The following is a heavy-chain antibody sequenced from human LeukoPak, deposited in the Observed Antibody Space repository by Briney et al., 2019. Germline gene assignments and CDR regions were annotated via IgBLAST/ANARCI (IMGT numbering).Heavy chain of an antibody. CDR3: ASLLDTLNYDFWSGYLDY. CDR2: IYYSGST. D-gene: IGHD3-3*01. CDR1: GGSISSYY. Sequence: SETLSLTCTVSGGSISSYYWSWIRQPPGKGLEWIGYIYYSGSTNYNPSLKSRVTISVDTSKNQFSLKLSSVTAADTAVYYCASLLDTLNYDFWSGYLDYWGQGTLATVSS. J-gene: IGHJ4*02. V-gene: IGHV4-59*12.